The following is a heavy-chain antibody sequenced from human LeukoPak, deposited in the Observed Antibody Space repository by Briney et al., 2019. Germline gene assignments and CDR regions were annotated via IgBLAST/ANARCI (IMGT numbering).Heavy chain of an antibody. CDR3: GRLDGGNAFGI. V-gene: IGHV5-51*01. Sequence: AESLKISYNGSGYTITSYWIAWVRQMPGKDLEWLGIIFPGDADTRYNASFQGQVTISADKSISTPYLQWRSLEASENDLYYCGRLDGGNAFGIWGQGTMVTVSS. J-gene: IGHJ3*02. CDR2: IFPGDADT. D-gene: IGHD3-16*01. CDR1: GYTITSYW.